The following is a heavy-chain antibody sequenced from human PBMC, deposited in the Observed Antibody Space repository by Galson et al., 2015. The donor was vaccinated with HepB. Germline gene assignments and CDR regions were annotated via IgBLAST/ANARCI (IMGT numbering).Heavy chain of an antibody. V-gene: IGHV1-69*13. Sequence: SVKVSCKASGGTFSSYAISWVRQAPGQGLEWMGGIIPIFGTANYAQKFQGRVTITADESTSTAYMELSSLRSEDTAVYYCANRNNYDILTGYQPYNWFDPWGQGTLVTVSS. CDR2: IIPIFGTA. D-gene: IGHD3-9*01. J-gene: IGHJ5*02. CDR1: GGTFSSYA. CDR3: ANRNNYDILTGYQPYNWFDP.